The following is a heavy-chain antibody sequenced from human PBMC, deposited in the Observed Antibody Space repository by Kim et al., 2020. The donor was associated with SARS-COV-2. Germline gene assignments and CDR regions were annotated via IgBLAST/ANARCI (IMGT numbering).Heavy chain of an antibody. CDR3: ARGGSGWTGYYFDY. Sequence: AQKFQDRVTISADESTSTAYMELSSLRSEDTAVYYCARGGSGWTGYYFDYWGQGTLVTVSS. V-gene: IGHV1-69*01. J-gene: IGHJ4*02. D-gene: IGHD6-19*01.